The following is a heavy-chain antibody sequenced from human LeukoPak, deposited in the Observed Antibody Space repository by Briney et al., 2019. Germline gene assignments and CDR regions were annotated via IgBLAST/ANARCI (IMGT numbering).Heavy chain of an antibody. CDR2: IFHSGST. Sequence: SETLSLTCTVSGDSIFSTTYYWGWIRQPPGKGLEWIGSIFHSGSTYCNPSLKSRVTISVDTSKNQLSLKLSSVTPADTAVYYCARQSTGYSSSFDYWGQGTLVTVSS. V-gene: IGHV4-39*01. CDR3: ARQSTGYSSSFDY. J-gene: IGHJ4*02. D-gene: IGHD6-13*01. CDR1: GDSIFSTTYY.